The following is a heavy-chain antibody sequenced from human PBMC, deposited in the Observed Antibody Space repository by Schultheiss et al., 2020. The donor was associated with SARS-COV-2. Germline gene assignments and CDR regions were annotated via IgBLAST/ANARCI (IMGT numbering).Heavy chain of an antibody. Sequence: GGSLRLSCAASGFTFDDYAMHWVRQAPGKGLEWVSGISWNSGSIGYADSVKGRFTISRDNAKNSLYLQMNSLRAEDTAVYYCAKAFTVTWPHRFDYWGQGTLVTVSS. V-gene: IGHV3-9*01. CDR3: AKAFTVTWPHRFDY. D-gene: IGHD4-11*01. CDR2: ISWNSGSI. CDR1: GFTFDDYA. J-gene: IGHJ4*02.